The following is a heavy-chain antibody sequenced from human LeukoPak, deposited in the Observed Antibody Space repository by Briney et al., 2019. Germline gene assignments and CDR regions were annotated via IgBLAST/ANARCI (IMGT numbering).Heavy chain of an antibody. Sequence: GGSLRLSCAASGFTFSSYAMHWVRQAPGKGLEWMAVIAHDGTSTVQSDSVKGRLTLSRDNSKNTLSLQMNSLSAEDTAVYYCARDVSFYGGKSGWFDPWGQGTLVTASS. V-gene: IGHV3-30*14. D-gene: IGHD4-23*01. CDR1: GFTFSSYA. CDR2: IAHDGTST. CDR3: ARDVSFYGGKSGWFDP. J-gene: IGHJ5*02.